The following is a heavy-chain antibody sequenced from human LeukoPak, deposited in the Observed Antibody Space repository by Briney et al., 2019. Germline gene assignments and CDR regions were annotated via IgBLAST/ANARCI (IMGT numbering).Heavy chain of an antibody. D-gene: IGHD1-26*01. CDR2: IWYDGSNK. V-gene: IGHV3-33*01. J-gene: IGHJ4*02. Sequence: PGGSLRLSCAASGFTFSSYGMHWVRQAPGKGLEWVAVIWYDGSNKYYADSVKGRFTISRDNSKNTLYLQMNSLRAGDTAVYYCARETWERNYHFDYWGQGTLVTVSS. CDR3: ARETWERNYHFDY. CDR1: GFTFSSYG.